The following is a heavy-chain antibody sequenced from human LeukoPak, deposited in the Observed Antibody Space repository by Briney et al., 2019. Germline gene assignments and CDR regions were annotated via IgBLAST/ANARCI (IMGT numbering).Heavy chain of an antibody. Sequence: GGSLRLSCAASGFIFSSYAMHWVRQAPGKGLEWVAVISYDGSNKYYADSVKGRFTISRDNSKNTLYLQMNSLRAEDTAVYYCARDPAAPYYYYYYGMDVWGQGTTVTVSS. CDR2: ISYDGSNK. J-gene: IGHJ6*02. D-gene: IGHD2-15*01. CDR1: GFIFSSYA. CDR3: ARDPAAPYYYYYYGMDV. V-gene: IGHV3-30*04.